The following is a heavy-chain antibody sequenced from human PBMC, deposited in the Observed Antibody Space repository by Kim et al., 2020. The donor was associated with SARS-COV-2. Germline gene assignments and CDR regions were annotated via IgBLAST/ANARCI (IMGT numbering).Heavy chain of an antibody. J-gene: IGHJ4*02. Sequence: SETLSLTCNISGGTISDYYWSWFRQSPGKGLEWIGYIYYTWSTNYFPSLRGRVSISLDTSKNQFSLTMASVTTADTAIYYCTRSSLGVKWLDAPDYWGQGTLVTVSS. CDR1: GGTISDYY. CDR2: IYYTWST. V-gene: IGHV4-59*13. D-gene: IGHD6-19*01. CDR3: TRSSLGVKWLDAPDY.